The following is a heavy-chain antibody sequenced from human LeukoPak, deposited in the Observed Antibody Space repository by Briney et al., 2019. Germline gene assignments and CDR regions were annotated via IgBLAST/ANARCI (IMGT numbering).Heavy chain of an antibody. CDR2: IYYSGST. V-gene: IGHV4-39*07. CDR3: ARDVWMKEVRGVMALGFDY. Sequence: PSETLSLTCSVSGGSISSSDYYWGWIRQPPGKGLEWIGSIYYSGSTYYNPSLKSRVTISVDTSKNQFSLKLSSVTAADTAVYYRARDVWMKEVRGVMALGFDYWGQGTLVTVSS. CDR1: GGSISSSDYY. J-gene: IGHJ4*02. D-gene: IGHD3-10*01.